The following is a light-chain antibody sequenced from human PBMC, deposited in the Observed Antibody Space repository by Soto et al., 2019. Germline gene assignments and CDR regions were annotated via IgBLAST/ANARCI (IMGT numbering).Light chain of an antibody. J-gene: IGLJ3*02. V-gene: IGLV6-57*04. CDR2: NDD. CDR1: SGSIDSNY. CDR3: QSFDSTSRV. Sequence: NFMLTQPHSVSESPGKTVIISYTRSSGSIDSNYVQWFQKRPGSAPTTVIFNDDQRPSGVPARFSGSVDSSSNSASLTISGLRTEDEAEYYCQSFDSTSRVFGGGTKLTVL.